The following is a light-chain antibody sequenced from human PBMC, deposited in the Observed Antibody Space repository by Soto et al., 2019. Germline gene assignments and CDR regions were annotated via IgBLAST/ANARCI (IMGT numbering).Light chain of an antibody. CDR2: GAS. J-gene: IGKJ1*01. CDR1: RSVSTK. V-gene: IGKV3-15*01. Sequence: ELVMTQCPATLSLSTGERATLSCRASRSVSTKLVWYQHKPGQPPRLLISGASASATGIPARFSGSGSGTEFTLTIASLQSEDFAVYYCQQSDNWPPTFGQGTKVEIK. CDR3: QQSDNWPPT.